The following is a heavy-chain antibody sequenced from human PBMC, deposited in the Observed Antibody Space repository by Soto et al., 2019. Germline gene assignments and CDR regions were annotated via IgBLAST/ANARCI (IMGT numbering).Heavy chain of an antibody. J-gene: IGHJ4*02. CDR3: ARDNRGYSYGYPLDY. CDR2: IIPIFGTA. V-gene: IGHV1-69*13. CDR1: GGTFSSYA. D-gene: IGHD5-18*01. Sequence: SVKVSCKASGGTFSSYAISWVRQAPGQGLEWMGGIIPIFGTANYAQKFQGRVTITADESTSTAYMELSSLRSEDTAVYYCARDNRGYSYGYPLDYWGQGTLVTVSS.